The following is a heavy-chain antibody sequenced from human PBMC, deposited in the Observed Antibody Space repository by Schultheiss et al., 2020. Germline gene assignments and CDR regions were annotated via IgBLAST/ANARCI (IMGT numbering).Heavy chain of an antibody. D-gene: IGHD3-3*01. J-gene: IGHJ3*02. CDR1: GGSFSGYY. V-gene: IGHV4-34*01. CDR2: INHSGST. CDR3: ARLYDFVLDAFDI. Sequence: SETLSLTCAVYGGSFSGYYWSWIRQPPGKGLEWIGEINHSGSTNYNPSLKSRVTISVDTSKNQFSLKLSSVTAADTAVYYCARLYDFVLDAFDIWGQGTMVTGSS.